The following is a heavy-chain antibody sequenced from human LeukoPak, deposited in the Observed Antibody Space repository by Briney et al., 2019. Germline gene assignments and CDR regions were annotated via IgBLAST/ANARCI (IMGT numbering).Heavy chain of an antibody. Sequence: ASVKVSCKASGYTFTGYYMHWVRQAPGQGLEWMGWINPNSGGTNYAQKFQGRVTMTRDTSISTAYMELSRLRSDDTAVYYCARDHDYHDGQPPLLSTDYWGQGTLVTVSS. J-gene: IGHJ4*02. CDR3: ARDHDYHDGQPPLLSTDY. V-gene: IGHV1-2*02. CDR1: GYTFTGYY. CDR2: INPNSGGT. D-gene: IGHD4-11*01.